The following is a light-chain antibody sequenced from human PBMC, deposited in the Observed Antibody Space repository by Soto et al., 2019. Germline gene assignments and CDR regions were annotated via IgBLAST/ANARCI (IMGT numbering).Light chain of an antibody. V-gene: IGLV2-14*01. J-gene: IGLJ1*01. CDR2: EVS. Sequence: QSALTQPASVSGSPGQSITVSCTGTSSDLGGYNYVSWYQHHPGKAPKLMIYEVSNRPLGVSNRFSGSKSGNTASLTISGLQAEDEAEYYCSSYTSSDTLVFGTGTKLTVL. CDR1: SSDLGGYNY. CDR3: SSYTSSDTLV.